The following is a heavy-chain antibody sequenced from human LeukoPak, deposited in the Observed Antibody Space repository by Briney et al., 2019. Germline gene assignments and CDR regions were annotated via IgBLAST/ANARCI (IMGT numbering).Heavy chain of an antibody. CDR3: ARRVAGSYHDAFDI. CDR1: GYSFTSYW. CDR2: IYPGDSDT. Sequence: VESLKISCTGSGYSFTSYWIGWVRQMPGKGLEWMGIIYPGDSDTRYSPSFRGQVTISADKSISTAYLQWSSLRASDTAMYYCARRVAGSYHDAFDIWGQGTMVTVSS. J-gene: IGHJ3*02. D-gene: IGHD1-26*01. V-gene: IGHV5-51*01.